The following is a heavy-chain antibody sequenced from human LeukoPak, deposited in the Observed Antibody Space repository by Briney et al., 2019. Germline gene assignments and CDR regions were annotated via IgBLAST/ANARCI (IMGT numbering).Heavy chain of an antibody. D-gene: IGHD2-15*01. CDR3: ARGYNDCSGGSCYPGPYYYYGMDV. CDR1: GSTFSSYS. CDR2: ISSSSSYI. Sequence: GGSLRLSCAASGSTFSSYSMNWVRQAPGKGLEWVSSISSSSSYIYYADSVKGRFTISRDNAKNSLYLQMNSLRAEDTAVYYCARGYNDCSGGSCYPGPYYYYGMDVWGQGTTVTVSS. J-gene: IGHJ6*02. V-gene: IGHV3-21*01.